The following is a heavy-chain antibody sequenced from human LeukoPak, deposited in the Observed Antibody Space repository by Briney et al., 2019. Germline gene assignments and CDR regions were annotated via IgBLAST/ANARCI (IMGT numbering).Heavy chain of an antibody. V-gene: IGHV3-48*01. D-gene: IGHD6-19*01. J-gene: IGHJ3*02. CDR3: ARDSLAVSDGLDI. CDR2: INSAGHTI. CDR1: GFTLSRYS. Sequence: GGSLRLSCAASGFTLSRYSMNWVRRVPGKGLEWAAYINSAGHTIYYADSVKGRFSISRDSTKNSLFLQMSSLRVEDTAVYFCARDSLAVSDGLDIWGQGTMVIVSS.